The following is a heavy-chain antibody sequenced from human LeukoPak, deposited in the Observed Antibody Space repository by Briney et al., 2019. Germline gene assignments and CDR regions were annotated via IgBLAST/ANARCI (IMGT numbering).Heavy chain of an antibody. CDR1: GFTFSSYE. J-gene: IGHJ4*02. D-gene: IGHD6-19*01. CDR2: ISSSGSTI. Sequence: GGSLRLSCAASGFTFSSYEMNWVRQAPGKGREGVSYISSSGSTIYYADSVKGRFTISRDNAKNSLYLQMNSLTARDPAVYYFSAGGFGSGWYYFDSWGQGTLVTVSS. V-gene: IGHV3-48*03. CDR3: SAGGFGSGWYYFDS.